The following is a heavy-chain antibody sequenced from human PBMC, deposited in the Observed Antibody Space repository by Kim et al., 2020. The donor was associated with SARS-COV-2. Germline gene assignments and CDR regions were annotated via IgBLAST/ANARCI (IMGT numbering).Heavy chain of an antibody. CDR3: ARDLPTGIVVGAFGY. D-gene: IGHD3-22*01. J-gene: IGHJ4*02. Sequence: DSVKGRFTISRDNSKNTLYLQMNSLRAEDTAVYYCARDLPTGIVVGAFGYWGQGTLVTVSS. V-gene: IGHV3-66*01.